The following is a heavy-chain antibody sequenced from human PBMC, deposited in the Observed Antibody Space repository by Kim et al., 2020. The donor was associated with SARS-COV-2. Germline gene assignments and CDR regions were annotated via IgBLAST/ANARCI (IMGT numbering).Heavy chain of an antibody. J-gene: IGHJ6*02. CDR3: ASDRGGMDV. CDR1: GFTFSSYS. V-gene: IGHV3-48*02. CDR2: ISSSSSTI. Sequence: GGSLRLSCAASGFTFSSYSMNWVRQAPGKGLEWVSYISSSSSTIYYADSVKGRCTISRDNAKNSLYLQMNILRDEDAAVDYCASDRGGMDVWGQGTTVTV. D-gene: IGHD3-10*01.